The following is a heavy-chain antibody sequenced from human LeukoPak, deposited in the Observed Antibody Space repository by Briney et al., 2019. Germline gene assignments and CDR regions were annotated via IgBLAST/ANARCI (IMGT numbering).Heavy chain of an antibody. Sequence: GGSLRLSCAASGFTFSDYYMSWIRQAPGKGLEWVSYISTSGSTIYYADSVKGRFTISGDNAKNSLYLQMNSLRAEDTAVYYCARSPLYASSWDSAEYFHHWGQGTLVTVSS. CDR1: GFTFSDYY. CDR3: ARSPLYASSWDSAEYFHH. V-gene: IGHV3-11*01. CDR2: ISTSGSTI. J-gene: IGHJ1*01. D-gene: IGHD6-13*01.